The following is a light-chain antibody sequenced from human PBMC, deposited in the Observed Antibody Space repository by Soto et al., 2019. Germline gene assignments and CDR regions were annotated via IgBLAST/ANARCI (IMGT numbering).Light chain of an antibody. CDR3: QQYGSSPRGELG. Sequence: EIVLTQSPGTLSLSPGERATLSCRASQSVSSSYLAWYQQKPGQDPRLLIYGASSRATGIPDRFSGSGSGKDFTFTISRMEPEDFAVYYCQQYGSSPRGELGFGGGTKLEIK. J-gene: IGKJ4*01. V-gene: IGKV3-20*01. CDR2: GAS. CDR1: QSVSSSY.